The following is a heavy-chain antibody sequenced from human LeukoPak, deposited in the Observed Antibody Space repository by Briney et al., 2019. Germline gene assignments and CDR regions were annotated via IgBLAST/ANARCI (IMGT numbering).Heavy chain of an antibody. CDR3: ARDVLYDILTGYYENYGMDV. J-gene: IGHJ6*02. D-gene: IGHD3-9*01. CDR2: ISSSSSYI. V-gene: IGHV3-21*01. CDR1: GFTFSSYS. Sequence: PGGSLRLSCAASGFTFSSYSMNWVRQAPGKGLEWVSSISSSSSYIYYADSVKGRFTISRDNAKNSLYLQMNSLRAEDTAVYYCARDVLYDILTGYYENYGMDVWGQGTTVTVSS.